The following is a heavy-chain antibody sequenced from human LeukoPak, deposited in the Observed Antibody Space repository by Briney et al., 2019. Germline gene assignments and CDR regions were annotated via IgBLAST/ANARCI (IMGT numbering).Heavy chain of an antibody. CDR1: GGSISSYY. CDR2: IYTSGST. J-gene: IGHJ5*02. D-gene: IGHD4-17*01. CDR3: ARALFGDYVSNWFDP. Sequence: SETLSLTCTVSGGSISSYYWSWIRQPAGKGLEWIGRIYTSGSTNYNPSLKSRVTISVDKSKNQFSLKVSSVTAADTAVYYCARALFGDYVSNWFDPWGQGTLVTVSS. V-gene: IGHV4-4*07.